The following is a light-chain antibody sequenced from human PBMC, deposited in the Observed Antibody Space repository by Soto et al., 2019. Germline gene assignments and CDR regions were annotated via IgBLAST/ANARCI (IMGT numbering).Light chain of an antibody. CDR2: AAS. Sequence: DIQMTQSPSSLSASVGDRVTITCRASQGISNYLAWYQQKPGKVPKLLIYAASTLQSGVPSRFSGSGSGTDFTLTISCLQPEDFATYYCQKYNSATLLTFGPGTKVDIK. V-gene: IGKV1-27*01. J-gene: IGKJ3*01. CDR3: QKYNSATLLT. CDR1: QGISNY.